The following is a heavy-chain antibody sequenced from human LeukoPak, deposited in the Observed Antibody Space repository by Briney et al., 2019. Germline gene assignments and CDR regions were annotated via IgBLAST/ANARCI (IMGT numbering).Heavy chain of an antibody. CDR3: ARRNLGYCSGGSCSPGAYFDY. CDR1: GGSMSSYY. CDR2: IYYSGST. J-gene: IGHJ4*02. D-gene: IGHD2-15*01. V-gene: IGHV4-39*01. Sequence: SETLSLTCSVSGGSMSSYYWGWIRQPPGKGLEWIGSIYYSGSTYYNPSLKSRVTISVDTSKNQFSLKLSSVTAADTAVYYCARRNLGYCSGGSCSPGAYFDYWGQGTLVTVSS.